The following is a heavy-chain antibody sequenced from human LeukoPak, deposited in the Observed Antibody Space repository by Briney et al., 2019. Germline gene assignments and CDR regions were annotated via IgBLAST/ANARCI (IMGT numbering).Heavy chain of an antibody. Sequence: GGSLRLSCAASGFTFSTYAMNWVRQAPGKGLEWISTISGSGGSTYYADSVKGRFTISRDNSKNTLYLQMNSLRAEDTAVYYCAKVGSSSWSVNYYYYMDVWGKGTTVTVSS. CDR2: ISGSGGST. J-gene: IGHJ6*03. V-gene: IGHV3-23*01. CDR3: AKVGSSSWSVNYYYYMDV. D-gene: IGHD6-13*01. CDR1: GFTFSTYA.